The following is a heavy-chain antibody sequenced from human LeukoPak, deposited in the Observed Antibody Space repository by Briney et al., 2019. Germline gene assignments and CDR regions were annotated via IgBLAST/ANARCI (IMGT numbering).Heavy chain of an antibody. Sequence: PGGSLRLSCAASGFTFSTYAMHWVRQAPGKGLEWVAVISYDGSNKYYADSVKGRFTISRDNAKNSLYLQMNSLRAEDTAVYYCAREVVGATATEYFQHWGQGTLVTVSS. CDR3: AREVVGATATEYFQH. J-gene: IGHJ1*01. V-gene: IGHV3-30-3*01. D-gene: IGHD1-26*01. CDR1: GFTFSTYA. CDR2: ISYDGSNK.